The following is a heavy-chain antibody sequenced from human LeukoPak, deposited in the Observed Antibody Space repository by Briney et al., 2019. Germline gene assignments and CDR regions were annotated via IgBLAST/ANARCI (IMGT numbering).Heavy chain of an antibody. CDR3: AKNGYSSGWESYWYFDL. CDR1: GFTFSSYS. Sequence: GGSLRLSCAASGFTFSSYSMNWVRQAPGKGLEWVSSISSSSSYIYYADSVKGRFTISRDNAKNSLYLQMNSLRAEDTAVYYCAKNGYSSGWESYWYFDLWGRGTLVTVSS. D-gene: IGHD6-19*01. CDR2: ISSSSSYI. J-gene: IGHJ2*01. V-gene: IGHV3-21*01.